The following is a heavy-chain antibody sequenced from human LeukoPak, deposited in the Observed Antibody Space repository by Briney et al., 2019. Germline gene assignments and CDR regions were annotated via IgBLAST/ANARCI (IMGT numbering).Heavy chain of an antibody. CDR2: IYYSGST. D-gene: IGHD1-26*01. CDR3: ARYSGSYYFDY. CDR1: GGSISSYY. V-gene: IGHV4-59*01. J-gene: IGHJ4*02. Sequence: SETLSLTCTVSGGSISSYYWSWIRQPLGKGLEWIGYIYYSGSTNYNPSLKSRVTISVDTSKNQFSLKLSSVTAADTAVYYCARYSGSYYFDYWGQGTLVTVSS.